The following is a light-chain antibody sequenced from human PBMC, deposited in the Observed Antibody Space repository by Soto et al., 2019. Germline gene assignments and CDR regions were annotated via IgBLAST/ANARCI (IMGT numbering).Light chain of an antibody. CDR2: GAS. Sequence: EIVLTQSPGILSLSPGERATLSCRASQSVSSSYLGWYQQKPGQAPRLLIYGASSRATGIPDRFSGSGSGTDFTLTISRLEPEDFAVYYCQQYGSSSVRTFGQGTKVEIK. CDR3: QQYGSSSVRT. CDR1: QSVSSSY. V-gene: IGKV3-20*01. J-gene: IGKJ1*01.